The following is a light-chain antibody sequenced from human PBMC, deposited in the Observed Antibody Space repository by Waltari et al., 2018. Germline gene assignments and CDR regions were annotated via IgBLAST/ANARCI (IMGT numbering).Light chain of an antibody. CDR1: SSDAGGYNY. J-gene: IGLJ2*01. CDR2: DVS. Sequence: QSALTQPASVSGSPGQSITISCTGTSSDAGGYNYVSWYQQQPGKAPKLMIYDVSKRPSGVSNRFSGSKSGNTASLTISGLQAEDEADYYCSSYTSSSTYVVFGGGTKLTVL. CDR3: SSYTSSSTYVV. V-gene: IGLV2-14*01.